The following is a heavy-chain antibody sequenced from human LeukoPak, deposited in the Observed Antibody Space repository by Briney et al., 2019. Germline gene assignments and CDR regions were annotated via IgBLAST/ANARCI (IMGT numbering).Heavy chain of an antibody. CDR3: ARHQGAYGGFDY. CDR1: GGSISSSSYY. Sequence: SETLSLTCTVSGGSISSSSYYWGWFRQPPGKGLEWIGSIYYSGSTYYNPSLKSRVTISVDTSKNQFSLKLSSVTAADTAVYYCARHQGAYGGFDYWGQGTLVTVSS. J-gene: IGHJ4*02. CDR2: IYYSGST. D-gene: IGHD4-17*01. V-gene: IGHV4-39*01.